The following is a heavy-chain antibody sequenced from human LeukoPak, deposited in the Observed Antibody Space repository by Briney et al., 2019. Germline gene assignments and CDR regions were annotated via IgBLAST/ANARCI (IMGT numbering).Heavy chain of an antibody. CDR2: IYYSGST. Sequence: SETLSLTCTVSGGSISSYYWSWIRQPPGKGLEWIGYIYYSGSTNYNPSLKSRVTISVDTSKNQFSLKLSSVTAADTAVYYCARGQVQLAFDYWGQGTLVTVSS. V-gene: IGHV4-59*12. CDR3: ARGQVQLAFDY. J-gene: IGHJ4*02. CDR1: GGSISSYY. D-gene: IGHD5-18*01.